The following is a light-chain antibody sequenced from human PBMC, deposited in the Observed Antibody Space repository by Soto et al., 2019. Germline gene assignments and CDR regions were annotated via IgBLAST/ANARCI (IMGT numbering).Light chain of an antibody. CDR1: SNDIGAYNY. Sequence: QSVLTQPASVSGSPGQSITISCTGTSNDIGAYNYVSWYQQYPGKVPTLLNYEVTFRPSGVSNRFSGSKSGNTASLTISGLQTEDEADYYCGSYASATLIFGGGTKLTVL. V-gene: IGLV2-14*01. CDR3: GSYASATLI. J-gene: IGLJ2*01. CDR2: EVT.